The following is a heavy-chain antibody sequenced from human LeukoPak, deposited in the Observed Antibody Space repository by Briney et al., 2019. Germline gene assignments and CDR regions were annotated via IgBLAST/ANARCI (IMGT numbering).Heavy chain of an antibody. CDR3: ARWGGDYSAFDI. CDR1: GFTFSGYA. J-gene: IGHJ3*02. D-gene: IGHD4-17*01. Sequence: GGSLRLSCAASGFTFSGYAMHWVRQAPGKGREWVAVIWYDGSKKNHADPVKGRFTISRDNSKNTLYLQMNSLRAEDTAVYYCARWGGDYSAFDIWGQGTMVTVSS. V-gene: IGHV3-33*01. CDR2: IWYDGSKK.